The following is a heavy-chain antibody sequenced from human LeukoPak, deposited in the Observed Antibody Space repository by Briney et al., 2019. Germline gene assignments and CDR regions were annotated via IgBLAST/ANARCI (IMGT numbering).Heavy chain of an antibody. D-gene: IGHD3-16*02. Sequence: GGSLRLSCTASGFTFGDYAMSWVRQAPGKGLEWVGFIRSKAYGGTTEYAASVKGRFTISRDDSKSIAYLQMNSLKTEETAVYYCTRADYVWGSYRPYYYYMDVWGKGTTVTISS. CDR3: TRADYVWGSYRPYYYYMDV. CDR2: IRSKAYGGTT. J-gene: IGHJ6*03. CDR1: GFTFGDYA. V-gene: IGHV3-49*04.